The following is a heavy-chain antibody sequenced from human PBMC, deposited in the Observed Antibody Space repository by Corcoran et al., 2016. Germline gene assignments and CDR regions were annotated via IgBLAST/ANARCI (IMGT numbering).Heavy chain of an antibody. CDR1: GGSFSGYY. CDR2: INHSGST. V-gene: IGHV4-34*01. D-gene: IGHD3-16*02. CDR3: ATRRHGWGSYRSNWFDP. J-gene: IGHJ5*02. Sequence: QVQLQQWGAGLLKPSETLSLTCAVYGGSFSGYYWSWIRQPPGKGLEWIGEINHSGSTNYNPSIKSRVTISVDTSKNQFSLKLSSVTAADTAVYYCATRRHGWGSYRSNWFDPWGQGTLVTVSS.